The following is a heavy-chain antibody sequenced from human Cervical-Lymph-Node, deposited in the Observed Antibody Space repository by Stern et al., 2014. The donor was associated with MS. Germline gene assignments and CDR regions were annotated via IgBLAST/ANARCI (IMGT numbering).Heavy chain of an antibody. Sequence: QLQLQESGPGLVKPSETLSLTCTVSGVSISTYYWSWIRQPPGKGLEWIGYIYYSGSTTYNPCLKSRVTMSVDTSRSQFSLKLSSVTAADTAVYYCARDVGMDSWGQGTLVTVSS. CDR2: IYYSGST. V-gene: IGHV4-59*01. D-gene: IGHD6-13*01. CDR1: GVSISTYY. CDR3: ARDVGMDS. J-gene: IGHJ5*01.